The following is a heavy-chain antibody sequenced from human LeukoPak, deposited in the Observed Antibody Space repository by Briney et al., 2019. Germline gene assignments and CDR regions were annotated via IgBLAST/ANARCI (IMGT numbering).Heavy chain of an antibody. CDR2: INWNGGST. Sequence: GGSLRLSCAASGSTFDDYGMSWVRQAPGKGLEWVSGINWNGGSTGYADSMKGRFTISRDNAKNSLYLQMNSLRAEDTALYYCARAQRITIFGVVRASGYYYYMDVWGKGTTVTVSS. V-gene: IGHV3-20*04. CDR3: ARAQRITIFGVVRASGYYYYMDV. CDR1: GSTFDDYG. D-gene: IGHD3-3*01. J-gene: IGHJ6*03.